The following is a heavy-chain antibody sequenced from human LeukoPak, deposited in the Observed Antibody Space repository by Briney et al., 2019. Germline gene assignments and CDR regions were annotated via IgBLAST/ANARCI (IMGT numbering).Heavy chain of an antibody. D-gene: IGHD6-19*01. CDR3: ARETRIAVAHYYMDV. CDR2: INPNSGGT. CDR1: GYTFTGYY. Sequence: ASVKVSCKASGYTFTGYYMHWVPQAPGQGLEWMGWINPNSGGTNYAQKFQGRVTMTRDTSISTAYMELRRLRSDATAVYYCARETRIAVAHYYMDVWGIGTTVTISS. V-gene: IGHV1-2*02. J-gene: IGHJ6*03.